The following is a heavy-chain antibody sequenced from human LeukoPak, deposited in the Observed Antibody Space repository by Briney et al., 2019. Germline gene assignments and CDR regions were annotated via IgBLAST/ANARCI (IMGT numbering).Heavy chain of an antibody. V-gene: IGHV4-39*01. D-gene: IGHD6-19*01. CDR2: ISYSGST. Sequence: SETLSLTCTVSGDSISSSSYYWGWIRQPPGKGLEWIGTISYSGSTYYNPSLKSRVIISVDTSKNQFSLKVSSVTAADTPVYYCARLSRVAGRLNGIDPWGQGILVTVSS. CDR3: ARLSRVAGRLNGIDP. CDR1: GDSISSSSYY. J-gene: IGHJ5*02.